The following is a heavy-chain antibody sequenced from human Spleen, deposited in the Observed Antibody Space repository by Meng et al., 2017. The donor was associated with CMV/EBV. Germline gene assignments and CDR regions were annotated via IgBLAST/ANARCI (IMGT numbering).Heavy chain of an antibody. V-gene: IGHV1-2*02. J-gene: IGHJ5*02. Sequence: ASVKVSCKASGYTFTGYYIHWVRQAPGQGLEWMGWINPNSGGTNYAQKFQGRVTITADRSTTTAYMELSSLRSEDTAIYYCARGGATRLQYYNWFDPWGQGTLVTVSS. CDR3: ARGGATRLQYYNWFDP. CDR1: GYTFTGYY. D-gene: IGHD6-6*01. CDR2: INPNSGGT.